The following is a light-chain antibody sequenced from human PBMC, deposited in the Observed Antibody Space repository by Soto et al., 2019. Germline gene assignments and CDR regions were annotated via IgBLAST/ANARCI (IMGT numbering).Light chain of an antibody. CDR2: GAF. Sequence: EIVLTQSPGTLSLSPGERATLSCRASQSVSSSYLAWYQQKPGQAPRLLIYGAFNRATGIPDRFSGSGSGTDFTLTFSRLEPEDFAVYYCQRYGDSPATFGPGTKVDIK. CDR1: QSVSSSY. CDR3: QRYGDSPAT. V-gene: IGKV3-20*01. J-gene: IGKJ3*01.